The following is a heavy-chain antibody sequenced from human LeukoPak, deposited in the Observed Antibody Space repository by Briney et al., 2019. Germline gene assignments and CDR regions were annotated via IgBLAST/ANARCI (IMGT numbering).Heavy chain of an antibody. V-gene: IGHV4-61*02. CDR2: IYATGNT. D-gene: IGHD4-23*01. CDR1: GGSMRSDSSF. J-gene: IGHJ5*02. CDR3: ARESGSDYGGYSP. Sequence: SETLSLTCSVSGGSMRSDSSFWSWIRQPAGKGLEWIERIYATGNTNYNPSLERRVTISVDTSKNQFSLELTSVTAADTAVYYCARESGSDYGGYSPWGQGTLVTVSS.